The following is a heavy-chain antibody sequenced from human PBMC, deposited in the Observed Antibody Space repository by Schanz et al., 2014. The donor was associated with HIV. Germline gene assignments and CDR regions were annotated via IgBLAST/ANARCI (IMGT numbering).Heavy chain of an antibody. J-gene: IGHJ6*02. CDR3: ASDGSGSYLTLSLLYYGMDV. V-gene: IGHV3-33*01. CDR1: GFTFSTYG. Sequence: QVQLVESGGGVVQPGTSLRLSCAVSGFTFSTYGMHWVRQAPGKGLDWVAIINYDGSNKYYADSVKGRFTISRDNSKNTLYLQMNSLRAEDTAVYYCASDGSGSYLTLSLLYYGMDVWGQGTTVTVSS. CDR2: INYDGSNK. D-gene: IGHD3-10*01.